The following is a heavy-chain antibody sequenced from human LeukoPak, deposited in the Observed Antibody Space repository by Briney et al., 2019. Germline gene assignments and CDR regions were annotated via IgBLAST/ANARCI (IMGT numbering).Heavy chain of an antibody. D-gene: IGHD3-22*01. J-gene: IGHJ4*02. V-gene: IGHV3-15*01. CDR3: TTDDYYDSSGYNYFDY. CDR1: GFTFSNAW. Sequence: PGGSLRLSCAASGFTFSNAWMSWVRQAPRKGLEWVGRIKSKTDGGTTDYAAPVKGRFTISRDDSKNTLYLQMNSLKTEDTAVYYCTTDDYYDSSGYNYFDYWGQGTLVTVSS. CDR2: IKSKTDGGTT.